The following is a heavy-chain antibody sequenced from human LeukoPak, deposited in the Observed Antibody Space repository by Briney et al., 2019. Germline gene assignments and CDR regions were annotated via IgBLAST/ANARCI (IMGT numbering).Heavy chain of an antibody. CDR3: AKDTGRYYYYGMDV. J-gene: IGHJ6*04. D-gene: IGHD3-10*01. V-gene: IGHV3-23*01. CDR1: GFTFSSYA. Sequence: PGGSLRLSCAASGFTFSSYAMSWVRQAPGKGLEWVSAISGSGGSTYYADSVKGRFTISRDNSKNTLYLQMNSLRAEDTAVYYCAKDTGRYYYYGMDVWGKGTTVTVSS. CDR2: ISGSGGST.